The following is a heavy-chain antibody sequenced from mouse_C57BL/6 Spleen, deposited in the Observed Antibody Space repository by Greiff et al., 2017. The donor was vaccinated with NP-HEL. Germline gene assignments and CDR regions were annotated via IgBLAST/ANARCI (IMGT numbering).Heavy chain of an antibody. J-gene: IGHJ3*01. CDR2: IDPSDSYT. CDR3: ARFRDYDEAWFAY. CDR1: GYTFTSYW. D-gene: IGHD2-4*01. V-gene: IGHV1-69*01. Sequence: VQLQQPGAELVMPGASVKLSCKASGYTFTSYWMHWVKQRPGQGLEWIGEIDPSDSYTNYNQKFKGKSTLTVDKSSSTAYMQLISLTSEDSAVYYCARFRDYDEAWFAYWGQGTLVTVSA.